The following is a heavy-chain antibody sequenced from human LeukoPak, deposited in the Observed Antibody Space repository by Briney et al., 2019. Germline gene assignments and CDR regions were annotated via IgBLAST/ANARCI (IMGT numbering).Heavy chain of an antibody. J-gene: IGHJ4*02. CDR3: ASATGSYSYFDY. V-gene: IGHV5-51*01. CDR1: GYSFTTHW. CDR2: IYPDDSAT. D-gene: IGHD1-26*01. Sequence: GESLKISCKASGYSFTTHWIGWVRQMPGKGLEWMGIIYPDDSATKYSPSFQSQVTISADKSISTAFLQWSSLKASDTAMYYCASATGSYSYFDYWGQGTLVTVSS.